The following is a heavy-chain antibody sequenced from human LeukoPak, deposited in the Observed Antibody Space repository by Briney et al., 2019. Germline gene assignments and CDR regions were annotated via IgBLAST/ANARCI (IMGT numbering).Heavy chain of an antibody. V-gene: IGHV3-23*01. CDR2: ISGSGGTT. J-gene: IGHJ4*02. D-gene: IGHD3-22*01. CDR1: GLTFSTYA. Sequence: PGGSLRLSCVASGLTFSTYAMNWVRQSPGKGLQWVSSISGSGGTTYIADSVKGRFTISRDNSKNTLYLQMNSLRAEDTAVYYCAKDLYYDSSGYSLGYWGQGTLVTVSS. CDR3: AKDLYYDSSGYSLGY.